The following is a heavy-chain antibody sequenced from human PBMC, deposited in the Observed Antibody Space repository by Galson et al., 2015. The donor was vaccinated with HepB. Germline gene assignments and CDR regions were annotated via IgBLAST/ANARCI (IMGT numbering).Heavy chain of an antibody. D-gene: IGHD3-3*01. CDR1: GDSISSGAYF. CDR2: IYHSGNF. Sequence: TLSLTCTVSGDSISSGAYFWSWLRQHPGKGLEWIGYIYHSGNFNYNPSLKSRASISVDTSKNQFSLKMTSLTAADTAVYYCARGWTMTIFGITLISGSFDPWGQGTLVTVSS. J-gene: IGHJ5*02. V-gene: IGHV4-31*03. CDR3: ARGWTMTIFGITLISGSFDP.